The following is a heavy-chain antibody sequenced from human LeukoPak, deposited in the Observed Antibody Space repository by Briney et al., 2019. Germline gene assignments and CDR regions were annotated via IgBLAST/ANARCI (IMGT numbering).Heavy chain of an antibody. J-gene: IGHJ1*01. Sequence: ASVKVSCKASGYTFTGYYMHWVRQAPGQGLEWMGGFDPEDGETIYAQKFQGRVTMTEDTSTDTAYMELSSLRSEDTAVYYCATVRGYCSGGSCYHNAEYFQHWGQGTLVTVSS. D-gene: IGHD2-15*01. CDR3: ATVRGYCSGGSCYHNAEYFQH. CDR2: FDPEDGET. CDR1: GYTFTGYY. V-gene: IGHV1-24*01.